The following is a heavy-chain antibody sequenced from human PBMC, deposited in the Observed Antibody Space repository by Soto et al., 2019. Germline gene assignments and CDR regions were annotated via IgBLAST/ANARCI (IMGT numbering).Heavy chain of an antibody. D-gene: IGHD3-10*01. Sequence: QVQLVQSGAEVKKPGASVKVSCKASGYKFINHYIHWVRQAPGVGLEWMGIINPNGGGTDYAQKFQGRVTMTPATYPSTVHMELSSLRSEDTAVYFCARDSSASATSYSFDYWGQGTLVTVSS. V-gene: IGHV1-46*01. CDR2: INPNGGGT. CDR1: GYKFINHY. J-gene: IGHJ4*02. CDR3: ARDSSASATSYSFDY.